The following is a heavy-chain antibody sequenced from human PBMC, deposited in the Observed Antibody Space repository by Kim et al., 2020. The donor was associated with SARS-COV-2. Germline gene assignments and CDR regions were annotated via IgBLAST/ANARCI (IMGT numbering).Heavy chain of an antibody. CDR3: ASRDDSLTGLES. V-gene: IGHV1-69*02. J-gene: IGHJ5*01. Sequence: SVKVSCKASGGTFSSSTITWVREAPGQGLEWMGRNIPILSIANHAQKCQGRLTITADMSTSRAYMELSSLRYEDTAVHYCASRDDSLTGLESWGQGSLV. CDR1: GGTFSSST. D-gene: IGHD3-9*01. CDR2: NIPILSIA.